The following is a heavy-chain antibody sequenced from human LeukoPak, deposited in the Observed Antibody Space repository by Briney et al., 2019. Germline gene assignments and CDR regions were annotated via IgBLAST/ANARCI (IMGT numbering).Heavy chain of an antibody. CDR2: IIPIFDTA. V-gene: IGHV1-69*06. CDR1: GGTFSSYT. Sequence: ASVKVSCKASGGTFSSYTISWVRQAPGQGLEWMGGIIPIFDTAYYAQKFQGRVTITADKSTSTAYMELSGLTSEDTAVYYCARAGEGYKSYYYYVDVWGKGTTVTVSS. D-gene: IGHD5-24*01. CDR3: ARAGEGYKSYYYYVDV. J-gene: IGHJ6*03.